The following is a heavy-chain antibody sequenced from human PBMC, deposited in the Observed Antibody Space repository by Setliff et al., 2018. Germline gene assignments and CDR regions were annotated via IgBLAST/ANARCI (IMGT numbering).Heavy chain of an antibody. CDR1: GDSISSRRNY. CDR3: GRGFSRIEGWGNWFDP. D-gene: IGHD2-15*01. J-gene: IGHJ5*02. V-gene: IGHV4-61*09. CDR2: IYTSWST. Sequence: SETLSLTCTVSGDSISSRRNYWGWFRQPAGKGLEWIGQIYTSWSTNYNPSLKSRVTISLDTSRKQFSLKLTSVTAADTAVYYCGRGFSRIEGWGNWFDPWGQGILVTVSS.